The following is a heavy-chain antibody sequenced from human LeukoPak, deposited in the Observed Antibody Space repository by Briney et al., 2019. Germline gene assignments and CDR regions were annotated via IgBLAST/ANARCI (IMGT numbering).Heavy chain of an antibody. V-gene: IGHV3-23*01. CDR2: IGSGADL. CDR3: AKDWTPHNRVYDCFDF. D-gene: IGHD3-16*01. Sequence: GGSLRLSGAASGFAFGVHAMSWVRQAPGKGPEWVATIGSGADLFYAESVKGRFTISRDDPRNTLWLQMNSLRAEDTALYYCAKDWTPHNRVYDCFDFWGQGTQVNVSS. CDR1: GFAFGVHA. J-gene: IGHJ4*02.